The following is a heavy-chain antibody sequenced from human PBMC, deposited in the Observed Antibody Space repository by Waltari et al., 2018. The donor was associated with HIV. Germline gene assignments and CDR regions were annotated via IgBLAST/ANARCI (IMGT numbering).Heavy chain of an antibody. CDR2: IEDSGST. CDR3: ARPSKQRTPVSAFDI. J-gene: IGHJ3*02. CDR1: VGPIRSSNSS. V-gene: IGHV4-39*01. D-gene: IGHD6-25*01. Sequence: QLQLQESGPGLLKPSETLSLTCTASVGPIRSSNSSWGWIRQPPGKGLEWIGSIEDSGSTYYNPSLRSRVTISVDTSKNQFSLKVSSVTAADTAVYYCARPSKQRTPVSAFDIWGQGTMVTVSS.